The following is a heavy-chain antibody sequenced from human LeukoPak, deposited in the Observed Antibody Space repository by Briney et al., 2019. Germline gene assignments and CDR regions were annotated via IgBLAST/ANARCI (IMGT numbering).Heavy chain of an antibody. CDR3: AKDRPNYYGSNGHYYKLNGDC. CDR2: IYTSGST. Sequence: PSETLSLTCSVSGASMSSGVYYWSWIRQPAGKGLEWIGRIYTSGSTNYNPSLKSRVTISVDTSKNQFSLKLSSVTAADTAVYYCAKDRPNYYGSNGHYYKLNGDCWGQGTLVTVSS. V-gene: IGHV4-61*02. D-gene: IGHD3-22*01. J-gene: IGHJ4*02. CDR1: GASMSSGVYY.